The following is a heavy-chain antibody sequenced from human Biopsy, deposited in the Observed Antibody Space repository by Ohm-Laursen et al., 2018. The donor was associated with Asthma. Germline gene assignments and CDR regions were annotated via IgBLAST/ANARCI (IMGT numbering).Heavy chain of an antibody. V-gene: IGHV4-31*03. CDR2: IHHSGTS. D-gene: IGHD3-22*01. J-gene: IGHJ4*02. CDR3: ARIPRRSGSYFVDY. Sequence: SQTLSLTCTVSGDSITSGGCCWNWIRQHPGKGLEWIGYIHHSGTSYFNPSLKSRVSFSRETSKNQFSLRLSSVTAADTAMYYCARIPRRSGSYFVDYWGQGTLVTVSS. CDR1: GDSITSGGCC.